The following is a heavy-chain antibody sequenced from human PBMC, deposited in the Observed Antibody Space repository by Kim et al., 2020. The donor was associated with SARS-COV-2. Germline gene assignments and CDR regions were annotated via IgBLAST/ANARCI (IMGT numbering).Heavy chain of an antibody. Sequence: SETLSLTCTVSGGSISSYYWSWIRQPPGKGLEWIGYIYYSGSTNYNPSLKSRVTISVDTSKNQFSLKLSSVTAADTAVYYCARGPNSDWLLKLGPRSYNWFEPWGQGTLLTVSS. J-gene: IGHJ5*02. D-gene: IGHD3-9*01. CDR2: IYYSGST. CDR1: GGSISSYY. V-gene: IGHV4-59*01. CDR3: ARGPNSDWLLKLGPRSYNWFEP.